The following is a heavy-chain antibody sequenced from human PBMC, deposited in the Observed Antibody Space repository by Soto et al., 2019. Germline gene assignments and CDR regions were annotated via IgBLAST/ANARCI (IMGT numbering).Heavy chain of an antibody. CDR3: AKYSLKDPRGWFDP. D-gene: IGHD2-15*01. CDR1: GFTFSSYV. J-gene: IGHJ5*02. CDR2: ISGSGGST. Sequence: EVQLLESGGGLVQPGGSLRLSCAASGFTFSSYVMSWVRQAPGKGLEWVSAISGSGGSTYYADSVKGRFTISRDNSKNPLYLQMNSLRAEDTAVYYCAKYSLKDPRGWFDPWGQGTLVTVSS. V-gene: IGHV3-23*01.